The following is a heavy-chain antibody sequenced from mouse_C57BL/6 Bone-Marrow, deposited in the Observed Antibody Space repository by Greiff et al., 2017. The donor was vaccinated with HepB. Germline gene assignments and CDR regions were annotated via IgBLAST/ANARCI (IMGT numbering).Heavy chain of an antibody. D-gene: IGHD2-3*01. V-gene: IGHV1-64*01. CDR2: IHPNSGST. CDR3: ATIYDGYTTWYFDV. Sequence: QVQLKQPGAELVKPGASVKLSCKASGYTFTSYWMHWVKQRPGQGLEWIGMIHPNSGSTNYNEKFKSKATLTVDKSSSTAYMQLSSLTSEDSAVYYCATIYDGYTTWYFDVWGTGTTVTVSS. CDR1: GYTFTSYW. J-gene: IGHJ1*03.